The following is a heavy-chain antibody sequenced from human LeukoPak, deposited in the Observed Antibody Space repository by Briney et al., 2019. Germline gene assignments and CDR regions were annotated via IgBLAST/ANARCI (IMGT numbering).Heavy chain of an antibody. Sequence: KPSETLSLTCTVSGGSISSYYWSWIREPAREGLEWIGRIYTSGSTNYNPPLKSRVTMSVDTSKNQFSLKLSSVAAADTAVYYCARDRGNWNYPLDYWGQGTLVTVSS. V-gene: IGHV4-4*07. CDR1: GGSISSYY. CDR2: IYTSGST. J-gene: IGHJ4*02. CDR3: ARDRGNWNYPLDY. D-gene: IGHD1-7*01.